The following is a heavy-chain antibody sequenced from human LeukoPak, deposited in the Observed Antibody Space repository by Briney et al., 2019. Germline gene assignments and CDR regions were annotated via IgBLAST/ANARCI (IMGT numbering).Heavy chain of an antibody. J-gene: IGHJ4*02. CDR2: ISYDGGNK. D-gene: IGHD2-2*01. Sequence: PGGSLRLSCAASGFTFSSYAMHWVRQAPGKGLEWVAVISYDGGNKYYADSVKGRFTISRDNSKNTLYLQMNSLRAEDTAVYYCARSGPAGYCSSTSCSHFDYWGQGTLVTVSS. CDR3: ARSGPAGYCSSTSCSHFDY. V-gene: IGHV3-30-3*01. CDR1: GFTFSSYA.